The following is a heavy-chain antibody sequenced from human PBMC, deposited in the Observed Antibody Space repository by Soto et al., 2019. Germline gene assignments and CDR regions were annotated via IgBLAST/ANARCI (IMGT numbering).Heavy chain of an antibody. CDR3: ARVRDGYNYYDY. CDR1: GGSISSYY. D-gene: IGHD5-12*01. J-gene: IGHJ4*02. CDR2: IYYSGST. Sequence: PSETLSLTCTVSGGSISSYYWSWIRQPPGKGLEWIGYIYYSGSTNYNPSLKSRVTISVDTSKNQFSLKLSSVTAADTAVYYCARVRDGYNYYDYWGQGTLVTVS. V-gene: IGHV4-59*01.